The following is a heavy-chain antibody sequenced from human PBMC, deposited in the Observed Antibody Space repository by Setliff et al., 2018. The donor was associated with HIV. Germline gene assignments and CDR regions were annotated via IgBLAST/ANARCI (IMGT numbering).Heavy chain of an antibody. V-gene: IGHV4-39*07. CDR2: FYYNGDS. J-gene: IGHJ3*02. D-gene: IGHD3-22*01. CDR1: GDSVNDRSYF. Sequence: PSETLSLTCTVSGDSVNDRSYFWGWIRQPPGKGLEWIGTFYYNGDSRYNPSLKSRVTISVDTSKNQFSLKLSSVTAADTAVYYCAREGAKYYYDSSGYYYGAFDIWGQGTMVTVSS. CDR3: AREGAKYYYDSSGYYYGAFDI.